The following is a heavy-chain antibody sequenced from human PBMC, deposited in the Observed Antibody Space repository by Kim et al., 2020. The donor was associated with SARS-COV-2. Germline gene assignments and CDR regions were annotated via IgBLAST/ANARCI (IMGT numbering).Heavy chain of an antibody. J-gene: IGHJ6*02. D-gene: IGHD3-10*01. CDR1: GYTFTSYA. V-gene: IGHV7-4-1*02. CDR3: AREIDYYGSGSYSDYYGMDV. CDR2: INTNTGNP. Sequence: ASVKVSCKASGYTFTSYAMNWVRQAPGQGLEWMGWINTNTGNPTYAQGFTGRFVFSLDTSVSTAYLQISSLKAEDTAVYYCAREIDYYGSGSYSDYYGMDVWGQGTTVTVSS.